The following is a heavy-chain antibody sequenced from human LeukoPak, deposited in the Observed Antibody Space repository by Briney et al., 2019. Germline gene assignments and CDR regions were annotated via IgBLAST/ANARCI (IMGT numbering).Heavy chain of an antibody. CDR2: IYPGDSDT. V-gene: IGHV5-51*01. J-gene: IGHJ4*02. D-gene: IGHD1-1*01. CDR3: ARHETGPYFDY. CDR1: GYSFTNNW. Sequence: GESLKISCKASGYSFTNNWIAWVRQMPGKGLECMGIIYPGDSDTRYSPSFQGQVTISADGSISTAYLQWSSLKASDTAMYYCARHETGPYFDYWGQGTLVTVSS.